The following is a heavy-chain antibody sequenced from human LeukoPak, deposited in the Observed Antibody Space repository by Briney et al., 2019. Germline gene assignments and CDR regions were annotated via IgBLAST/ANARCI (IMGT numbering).Heavy chain of an antibody. V-gene: IGHV1-69*04. CDR3: ARDRDSSSYYDSSGYDY. CDR1: GGTFSSYA. CDR2: IIPILGIA. J-gene: IGHJ4*02. D-gene: IGHD3-22*01. Sequence: ASMKVSCKASGGTFSSYAISWVRQAPGQGLEWMGRIIPILGIANYAQKFQGRVTITADKSTSTAYMELSSLRSEDTAVYYCARDRDSSSYYDSSGYDYRGQGTLVTVSS.